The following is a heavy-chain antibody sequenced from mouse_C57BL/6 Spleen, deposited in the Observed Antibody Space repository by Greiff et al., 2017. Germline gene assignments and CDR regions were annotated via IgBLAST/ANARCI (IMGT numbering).Heavy chain of an antibody. D-gene: IGHD2-1*01. CDR3: ARHIDGNYVYFDY. Sequence: EVMLVESGGDLVKPGGSLKLSCAASGFTFSSYGMSWVRQTPDKRLEWVATISSGGSYTYYPDSVKGRFTISRDNAKNTLYLQMSSLKSEDTAMXYCARHIDGNYVYFDYWGQGTTLTVSS. V-gene: IGHV5-6*01. J-gene: IGHJ2*01. CDR1: GFTFSSYG. CDR2: ISSGGSYT.